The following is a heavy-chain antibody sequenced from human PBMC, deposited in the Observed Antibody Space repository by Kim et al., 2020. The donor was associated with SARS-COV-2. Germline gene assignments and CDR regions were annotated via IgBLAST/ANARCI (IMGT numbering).Heavy chain of an antibody. CDR1: GFTFSSYD. CDR2: INNGAYST. CDR3: AKGLVGGTMVLDY. J-gene: IGHJ4*02. V-gene: IGHV3-23*01. D-gene: IGHD3-10*01. Sequence: GGSLRLSCEASGFTFSSYDMIWVRQAPGKGLEWVSLINNGAYSTYYSDSVKGRFTISRDNSKNTLCLQMNSLRAEDMGVYYCAKGLVGGTMVLDYWGQGTLVTVSS.